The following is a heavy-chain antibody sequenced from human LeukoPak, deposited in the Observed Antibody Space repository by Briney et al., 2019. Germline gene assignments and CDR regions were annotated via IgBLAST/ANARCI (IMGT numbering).Heavy chain of an antibody. J-gene: IGHJ3*02. Sequence: ASVKVSCKASGYTFTNYAMHWVRQAPGQRLEWMGWINAGNGYTKYSQKFQGRVTITRDTSAATAYMELSSLRSEDTAVYYCATFSWLLFAFDIWGQGTMVTVSS. D-gene: IGHD3-3*01. CDR2: INAGNGYT. CDR3: ATFSWLLFAFDI. V-gene: IGHV1-3*01. CDR1: GYTFTNYA.